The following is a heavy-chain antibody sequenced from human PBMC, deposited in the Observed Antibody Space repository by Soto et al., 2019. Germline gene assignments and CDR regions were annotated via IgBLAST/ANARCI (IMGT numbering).Heavy chain of an antibody. J-gene: IGHJ4*02. V-gene: IGHV4-31*03. CDR1: GGSISRGGYY. Sequence: PSETLSLTCTVSGGSISRGGYYWSWIREHPGEGLEWIGYIYYSGSTYYNPSLKSRVTISVDTSKNQFSLKLSSVTAADTAVYYCARGYCSSTSCTEVYFDYWGQGTLVTVSS. CDR2: IYYSGST. CDR3: ARGYCSSTSCTEVYFDY. D-gene: IGHD2-2*01.